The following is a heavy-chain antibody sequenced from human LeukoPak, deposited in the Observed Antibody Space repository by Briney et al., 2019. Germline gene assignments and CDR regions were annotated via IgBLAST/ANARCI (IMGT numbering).Heavy chain of an antibody. CDR1: GFTFSNAW. D-gene: IGHD3-9*01. CDR3: TATEYYDILTGHGGDFDY. CDR2: IKSKTDGGTT. V-gene: IGHV3-15*01. Sequence: GGSLRLSCAASGFTFSNAWMSWVRQAPGKGLEWVGRIKSKTDGGTTDYAAPAKGRFTISRDDSKNTLYLQINSLKTEDTAVYYCTATEYYDILTGHGGDFDYWGQGTLVTVSS. J-gene: IGHJ4*02.